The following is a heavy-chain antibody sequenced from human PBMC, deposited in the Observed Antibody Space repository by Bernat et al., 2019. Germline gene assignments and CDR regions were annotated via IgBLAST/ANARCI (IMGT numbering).Heavy chain of an antibody. D-gene: IGHD3-22*01. Sequence: QVQLVQSGVEVKKPGASVKVSCKTSGYTFTAYSIHWVRQAPGQGPEWMGRVNPKNDVTDYSQKFQGRVTMTSDTSINTAYMELNSLTSDDTAVFYCAREMGYWGQGTLVTVSS. CDR3: AREMGY. V-gene: IGHV1-2*06. CDR1: GYTFTAYS. J-gene: IGHJ4*02. CDR2: VNPKNDVT.